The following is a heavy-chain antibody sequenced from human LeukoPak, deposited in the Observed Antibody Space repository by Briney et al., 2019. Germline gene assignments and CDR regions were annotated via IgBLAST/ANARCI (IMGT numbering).Heavy chain of an antibody. D-gene: IGHD6-13*01. J-gene: IGHJ2*01. CDR3: ARLSSSWYQDWYFDL. V-gene: IGHV4-4*07. CDR2: IYTSGST. Sequence: SETLSLTCTVSGGSIRNYDWSWIRQPAGKGLEWIGRIYTSGSTNYNPSLKSRVTMSEDTSKKQFSLKLSSVTAADTAVYYCARLSSSWYQDWYFDLWGRGTLVTVSS. CDR1: GGSIRNYD.